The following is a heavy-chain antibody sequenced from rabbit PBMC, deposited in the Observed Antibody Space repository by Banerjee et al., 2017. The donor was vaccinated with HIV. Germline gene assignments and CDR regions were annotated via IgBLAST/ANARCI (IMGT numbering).Heavy chain of an antibody. V-gene: IGHV1S40*01. CDR1: GFSFSGNYY. J-gene: IGHJ4*01. CDR2: IWIGSSGNT. D-gene: IGHD6-1*01. Sequence: QSLEESGGDLVKPGASLTLTCTASGFSFSGNYYMCWVRQAPGKGLEWIACIWIGSSGNTYYASWAKGRFTISKTSSTMVTLQMTSLTAADTATYFCARDPRYYINGYGSNVDTTDDFNFWGPGTLVTVS. CDR3: ARDPRYYINGYGSNVDTTDDFNF.